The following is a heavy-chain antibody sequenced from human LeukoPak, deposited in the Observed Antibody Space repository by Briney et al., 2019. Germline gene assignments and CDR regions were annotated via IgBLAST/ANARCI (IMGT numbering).Heavy chain of an antibody. V-gene: IGHV3-9*01. CDR2: ISWNSGSI. CDR1: GFTFDDYA. D-gene: IGHD6-13*01. J-gene: IGHJ4*02. CDR3: AKAASQQLVREVDY. Sequence: GGSLRLSCAASGFTFDDYAMYWVRQAPGKGLEWVSGISWNSGSIGYADSVKGRFTISRDNAKNSLYLQMNSLRAEDTALYYCAKAASQQLVREVDYWGQGTLVTVSS.